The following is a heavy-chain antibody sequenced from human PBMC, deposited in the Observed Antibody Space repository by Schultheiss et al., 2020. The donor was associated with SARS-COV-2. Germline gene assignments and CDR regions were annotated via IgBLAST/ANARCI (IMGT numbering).Heavy chain of an antibody. V-gene: IGHV3-7*01. CDR2: IKQDGSEK. CDR1: GFTVSSNY. J-gene: IGHJ4*02. CDR3: ARDLRLGIAVAGNTRGVDY. D-gene: IGHD6-19*01. Sequence: GGSLRLSCAASGFTVSSNYMSWVRQAPGKGLEWVANIKQDGSEKYYVDSVKGRFTISRDNAKNSLYLQMNSLRAEDTAVYYCARDLRLGIAVAGNTRGVDYWGQGTLVTVSS.